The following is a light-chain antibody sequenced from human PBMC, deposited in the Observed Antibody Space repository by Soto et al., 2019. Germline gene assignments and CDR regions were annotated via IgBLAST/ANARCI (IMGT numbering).Light chain of an antibody. CDR3: QVWDTSSDQYV. Sequence: SYDLRPPPSVSVAPGQTSRITCGGNNIGSKSVHWYQQKPGQAPVLVVYDDTDRPSGIPERFSGSNSGNTATLTISRVEGGDEADFYCQVWDTSSDQYVFGTGTKVTVL. CDR1: NIGSKS. J-gene: IGLJ1*01. CDR2: DDT. V-gene: IGLV3-21*02.